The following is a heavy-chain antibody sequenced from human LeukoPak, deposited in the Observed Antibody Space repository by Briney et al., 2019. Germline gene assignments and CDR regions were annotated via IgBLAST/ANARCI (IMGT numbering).Heavy chain of an antibody. Sequence: GGSLRLSCAASGFTFSDYYMSWIRQAPGKGLEWVSAISGSGGGTYYADSVKGRFTISRDNSKNTLYLQMNSLRAGDTAVYYCAKDITAMGDYWGQGTLVTVSS. CDR1: GFTFSDYY. CDR2: ISGSGGGT. CDR3: AKDITAMGDY. J-gene: IGHJ4*02. D-gene: IGHD5-18*01. V-gene: IGHV3-23*01.